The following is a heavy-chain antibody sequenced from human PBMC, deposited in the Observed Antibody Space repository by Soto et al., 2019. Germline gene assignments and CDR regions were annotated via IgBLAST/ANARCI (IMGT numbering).Heavy chain of an antibody. Sequence: SETLSLTCTVSGGSISSYYWSWIRQPPGKGLEWIGYIYYSGSTNYNPSLKSRVTISVDTSKNQFSLKLSSVTAADTAVYYCASSPPGRFGEFSWFDPWGQGTLVTVSS. V-gene: IGHV4-59*01. CDR1: GGSISSYY. CDR3: ASSPPGRFGEFSWFDP. D-gene: IGHD3-10*01. CDR2: IYYSGST. J-gene: IGHJ5*02.